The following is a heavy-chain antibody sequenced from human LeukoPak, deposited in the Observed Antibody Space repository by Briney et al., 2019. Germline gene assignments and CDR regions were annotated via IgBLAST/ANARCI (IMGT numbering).Heavy chain of an antibody. CDR3: ARVLGGFSYFEY. CDR1: GYTFTVYY. J-gene: IGHJ4*02. Sequence: GASVKVSCKASGYTFTVYYMHWVRQAPGQGLEWMGWVNPNSGGTNYAQKFQGRVTMARDTSINSAYMELSRLRSDDTAVYYCARVLGGFSYFEYWGQGTLVTVSS. CDR2: VNPNSGGT. D-gene: IGHD5-12*01. V-gene: IGHV1-2*02.